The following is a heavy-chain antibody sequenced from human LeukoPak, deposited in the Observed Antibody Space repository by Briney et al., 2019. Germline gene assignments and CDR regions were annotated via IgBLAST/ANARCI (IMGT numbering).Heavy chain of an antibody. CDR2: TYYRSKWYS. V-gene: IGHV6-1*01. J-gene: IGHJ4*02. D-gene: IGHD4-23*01. Sequence: SQTLSLTCAISGDSVSSSSAAWTWIRQCPSRGLEWLGRTYYRSKWYSDYAVSVKSRITINPDTSKNQFSLQLNSVTPEDTAVYYSTREWGRGGNSVDYFDYWGQGTLVTVSS. CDR3: TREWGRGGNSVDYFDY. CDR1: GDSVSSSSAA.